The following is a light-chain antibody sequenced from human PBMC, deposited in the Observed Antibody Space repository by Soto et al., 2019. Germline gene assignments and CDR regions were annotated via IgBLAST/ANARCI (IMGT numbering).Light chain of an antibody. CDR3: CSYAGSFTYI. J-gene: IGLJ1*01. CDR1: SNDVGAYEY. CDR2: DVI. V-gene: IGLV2-11*01. Sequence: QSALTQPRSVSGSPGQSVTISCTGTSNDVGAYEYVSWYQQHPGKAPKLILYDVIKRPSGVRDRFSGSKSANTASLTISGLQAEDEADYYCCSYAGSFTYIFGAGTKLTVL.